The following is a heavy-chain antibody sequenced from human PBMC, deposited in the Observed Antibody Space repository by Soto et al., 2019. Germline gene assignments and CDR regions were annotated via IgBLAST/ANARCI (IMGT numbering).Heavy chain of an antibody. J-gene: IGHJ6*02. D-gene: IGHD5-18*01. CDR1: GGSVSSGSYY. V-gene: IGHV4-61*01. CDR2: VYYSGST. CDR3: ARDRVVQLWPKHYFFYGMDV. Sequence: QVQLQESGPGLVKPSETLSLTCTVSGGSVSSGSYYWSWSRQPPGKGLEWIGYVYYSGSTNYNPSLKSRVTISVDTSKNQFSLKLSSVTAADTAVYYCARDRVVQLWPKHYFFYGMDVWGQGTTVTVSS.